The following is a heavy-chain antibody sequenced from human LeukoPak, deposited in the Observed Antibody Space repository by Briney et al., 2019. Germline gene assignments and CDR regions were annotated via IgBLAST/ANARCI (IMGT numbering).Heavy chain of an antibody. CDR1: GGSISSSSYY. CDR3: ARDEAGGTMVRGVTKGLDY. D-gene: IGHD3-10*01. J-gene: IGHJ4*02. Sequence: PSETLSLAYTVSGGSISSSSYYWSWIRQPAGKGLEWIGRIYTSGSTNYNPSLKSRVTMSVDTSKNQFSLKLSSVTAADTAVYYCARDEAGGTMVRGVTKGLDYWGQGTLVTVSS. CDR2: IYTSGST. V-gene: IGHV4-61*02.